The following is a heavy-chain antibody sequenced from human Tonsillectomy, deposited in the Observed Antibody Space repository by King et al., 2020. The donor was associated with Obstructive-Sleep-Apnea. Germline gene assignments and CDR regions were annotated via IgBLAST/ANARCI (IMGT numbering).Heavy chain of an antibody. J-gene: IGHJ4*02. CDR2: IYSGGST. D-gene: IGHD3-9*01. Sequence: QLVQSGGGLVQPGGSLRLSCAASGFTVSSNYMTWVRQAPGKGLEWVSVIYSGGSTYYADSVRGRFTISRDNSKNTLYLQMNSLGAEDTAVYYFARGLFYDILTGYPSYYFDYWGQGILVTVSS. V-gene: IGHV3-66*01. CDR3: ARGLFYDILTGYPSYYFDY. CDR1: GFTVSSNY.